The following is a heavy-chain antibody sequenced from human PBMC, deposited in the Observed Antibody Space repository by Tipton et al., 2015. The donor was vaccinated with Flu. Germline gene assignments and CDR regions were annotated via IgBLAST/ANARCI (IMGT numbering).Heavy chain of an antibody. V-gene: IGHV4-39*07. CDR1: GGSISSYTYY. J-gene: IGHJ4*02. CDR2: IYHSGST. CDR3: VRDNWDWKLVLGLYYFDY. D-gene: IGHD1-1*01. Sequence: TLSLTCTVSGGSISSYTYYWGWIRQPPGKGLEWIGSIYHSGSTYYNPSLKSRVTTSVDTSKNQFSLKLSSVTAADTAVYYCVRDNWDWKLVLGLYYFDYWGQGALVTVSS.